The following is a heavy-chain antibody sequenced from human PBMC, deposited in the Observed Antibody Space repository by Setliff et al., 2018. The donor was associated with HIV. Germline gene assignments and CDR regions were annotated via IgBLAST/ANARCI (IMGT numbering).Heavy chain of an antibody. D-gene: IGHD3-22*01. CDR1: GGSISSGDYY. V-gene: IGHV4-30-4*01. CDR2: TYYSGYT. CDR3: ARASSGYLIVHY. Sequence: KPSETLSLTCTVSGGSISSGDYYWSWIRQPPGKGLEWIGYTYYSGYTQYNPSLKSRVTISVDTSKNQFSLMLRSVSAADTAVYYCARASSGYLIVHYWGQGTLVTVSS. J-gene: IGHJ4*02.